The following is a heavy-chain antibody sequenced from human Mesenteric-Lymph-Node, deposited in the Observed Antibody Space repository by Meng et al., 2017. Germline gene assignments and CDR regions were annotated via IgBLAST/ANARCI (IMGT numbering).Heavy chain of an antibody. CDR1: GGSLSGYY. CDR3: ARGGATPMIIKY. Sequence: QVQLKQWGAEVLKPSETLSLTCAVHGGSLSGYYWSWIRQPPGKGLEWMGEVYHNGVTEYSPSLRSRVVISIDTSKNQFSLNLRSVSAADTAMYYCARGGATPMIIKYWGPGTLVTVSS. J-gene: IGHJ4*02. V-gene: IGHV4-34*02. CDR2: VYHNGVT. D-gene: IGHD3-10*01.